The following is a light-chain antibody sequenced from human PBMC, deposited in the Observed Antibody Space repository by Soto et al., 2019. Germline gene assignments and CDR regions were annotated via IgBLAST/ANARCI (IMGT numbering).Light chain of an antibody. J-gene: IGLJ2*01. CDR2: LEGSGSY. V-gene: IGLV4-60*03. CDR1: SGHSSYI. CDR3: ETWDSNTSV. Sequence: QSVLTQSSSASASLGSSVKLTCTLSSGHSSYIIAWHQQQPGKAPRYLMKLEGSGSYNKGSGVPDRFSGSSSGADRYLTISNLQSEDEADYYCETWDSNTSVFGGGTKHTVL.